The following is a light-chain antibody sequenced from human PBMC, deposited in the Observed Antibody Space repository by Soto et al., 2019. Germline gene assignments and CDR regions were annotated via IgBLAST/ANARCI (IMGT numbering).Light chain of an antibody. CDR3: SSYSISTAYL. J-gene: IGLJ1*01. CDR2: EVN. V-gene: IGLV2-14*01. Sequence: QSVLTQPASVSGSPGQSITISCTGTSSDVGGYDYVSWYQLHPGKAPKLMVFEVNNRPSGVSYRFSGSKSGNTASLTISGLQAEDEADYFCSSYSISTAYLFGTGNKV. CDR1: SSDVGGYDY.